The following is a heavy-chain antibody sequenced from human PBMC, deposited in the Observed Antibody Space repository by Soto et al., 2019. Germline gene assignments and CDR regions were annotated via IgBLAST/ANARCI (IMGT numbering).Heavy chain of an antibody. J-gene: IGHJ5*02. CDR1: VDSVSSNSAA. CDR2: TYYRSKWYN. D-gene: IGHD3-9*01. Sequence: PSXTLSLTCAMSVDSVSSNSAAWNWIMQSPSRGLEWLGRTYYRSKWYNDYAVSVKSRITINPDTSKNQFSLQLNYVTPEDTAVYYSARADHLYYDISPRGFEPWGQGTLVTVSS. V-gene: IGHV6-1*01. CDR3: ARADHLYYDISPRGFEP.